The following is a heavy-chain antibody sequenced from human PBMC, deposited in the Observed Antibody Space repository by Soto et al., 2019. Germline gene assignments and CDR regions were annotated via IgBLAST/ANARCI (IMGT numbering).Heavy chain of an antibody. CDR2: IYTSGST. CDR1: GGSISSYY. V-gene: IGHV4-4*07. Sequence: SETLSLTCTVSGGSISSYYWSWIRQPAGKGLEWIGRIYTSGSTNYNPSLKSRVTMSVDTSKNQFSLKLGSVTAADTAVYYCVGTGYSSSWSYYFDYWGQGTLVTVSS. J-gene: IGHJ4*02. CDR3: VGTGYSSSWSYYFDY. D-gene: IGHD6-13*01.